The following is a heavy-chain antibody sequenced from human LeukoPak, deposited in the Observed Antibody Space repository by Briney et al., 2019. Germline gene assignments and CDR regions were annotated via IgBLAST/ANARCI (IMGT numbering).Heavy chain of an antibody. D-gene: IGHD5-12*01. CDR2: ISYDGSNK. V-gene: IGHV3-30-3*01. CDR3: ARVKDIVATNDAFDI. Sequence: PGGSLRLSCAASGFTFSSYAMHWVRQAPGKGLEWVAVISYDGSNKYYADSAKGRFTISRDNSKNTLYLQMNSLRAEDTAVYYCARVKDIVATNDAFDIWGQGTMVTVSS. J-gene: IGHJ3*02. CDR1: GFTFSSYA.